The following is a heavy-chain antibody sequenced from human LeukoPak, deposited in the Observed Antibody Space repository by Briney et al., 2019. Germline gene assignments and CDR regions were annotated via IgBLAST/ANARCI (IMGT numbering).Heavy chain of an antibody. V-gene: IGHV4-59*10. D-gene: IGHD6-13*01. CDR2: IYTSGST. CDR3: ARGPAAGNDY. J-gene: IGHJ4*02. Sequence: PSETLSLTCAVYGGSFSGYYWSWIRQPAGKGLEWIGRIYTSGSTNYNPSLKSRVTMSVDTSKNQFSLKLSSVTAADTAVYYCARGPAAGNDYWGQGTLVTVSS. CDR1: GGSFSGYY.